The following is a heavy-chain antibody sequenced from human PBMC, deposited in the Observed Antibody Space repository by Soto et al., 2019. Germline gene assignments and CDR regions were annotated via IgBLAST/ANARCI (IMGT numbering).Heavy chain of an antibody. D-gene: IGHD2-21*01. CDR1: GFSFSNVW. Sequence: EVHLVESGGGLVRPGGSLRLSCAASGFSFSNVWMSWVRQAPGKGLEWVASIKEDGSEKNYMDSGKGRFTISRDNAKNPLSLQMNSLRVEDTAVYYCARAFHWGQGTLVTVSS. J-gene: IGHJ4*02. V-gene: IGHV3-7*01. CDR2: IKEDGSEK. CDR3: ARAFH.